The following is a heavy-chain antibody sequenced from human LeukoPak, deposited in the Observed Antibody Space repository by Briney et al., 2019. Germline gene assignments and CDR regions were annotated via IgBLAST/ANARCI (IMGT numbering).Heavy chain of an antibody. V-gene: IGHV4-61*02. J-gene: IGHJ4*02. Sequence: PSETLSLTCTVSGGSISSGSYYWTWIRQPAGKGLEWIGRIYTSGITNYNPSLKGRVTISVDTSKNQFSLKLSSVTAADTAVYYCANSRDGSQIDYWGQGTLVTVSS. CDR1: GGSISSGSYY. D-gene: IGHD5-24*01. CDR3: ANSRDGSQIDY. CDR2: IYTSGIT.